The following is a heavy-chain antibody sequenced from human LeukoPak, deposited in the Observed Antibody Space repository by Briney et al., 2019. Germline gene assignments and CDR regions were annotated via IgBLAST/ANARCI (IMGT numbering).Heavy chain of an antibody. Sequence: PGGSLRLSCAASGFTFHEHAMHWVRQDPGKGLEWVSLISGDGGSTYYADSVKGRFTISRDNSKDSLYLQMNSLRTEDTALYYCVKGGDYYDSSGYYNVGDSWGQGTLVTVSS. J-gene: IGHJ5*01. CDR1: GFTFHEHA. V-gene: IGHV3-43*02. CDR2: ISGDGGST. CDR3: VKGGDYYDSSGYYNVGDS. D-gene: IGHD3-22*01.